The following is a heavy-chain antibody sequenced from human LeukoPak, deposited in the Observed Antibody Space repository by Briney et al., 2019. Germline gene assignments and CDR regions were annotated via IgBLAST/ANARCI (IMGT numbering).Heavy chain of an antibody. CDR3: ARVGALEDYDSSGYFFDY. CDR2: IIPIFGTA. CDR1: GGTFSSYA. V-gene: IGHV1-69*13. Sequence: ASVKVSCKASGGTFSSYAISWVRLAPGQGLEWMGGIIPIFGTANYAQKFQGRVTITADESTSTAYMELSSLRSEDTAVYYCARVGALEDYDSSGYFFDYWGQGTLVTVSS. J-gene: IGHJ4*02. D-gene: IGHD3-22*01.